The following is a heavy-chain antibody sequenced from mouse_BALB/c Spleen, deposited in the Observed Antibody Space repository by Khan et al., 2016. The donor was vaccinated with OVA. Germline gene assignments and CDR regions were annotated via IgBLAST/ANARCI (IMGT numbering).Heavy chain of an antibody. CDR3: ARRYYYGHWYFDV. V-gene: IGHV3-2*02. J-gene: IGHJ1*01. Sequence: EVKLEESGPGLVKPSQSLSLTCTVTGYSITTDYAWNWIRQFPGNKLEWMGYISYSGSTSYHPSLKSRFSIIRDTSKNQFFLQLNSVTTEDTATYFCARRYYYGHWYFDVWGAGTTVTVSS. CDR2: ISYSGST. CDR1: GYSITTDYA. D-gene: IGHD1-1*01.